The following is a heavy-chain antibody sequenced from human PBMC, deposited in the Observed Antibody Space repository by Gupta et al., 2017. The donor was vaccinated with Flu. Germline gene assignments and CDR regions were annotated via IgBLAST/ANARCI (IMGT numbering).Heavy chain of an antibody. CDR3: ARDGIAAAAAMYYFDY. Sequence: EVQLVESGGGLVKPGGSLRLSCAASGFTFSSYSMNWVRQAPGKGLEWVSSISSSSSYIYYADSVKGRFTISRDNAKNSLYLQMNSLRAEDTAVYYCARDGIAAAAAMYYFDYWGQGTLVTVSS. CDR1: GFTFSSYS. D-gene: IGHD6-13*01. CDR2: ISSSSSYI. V-gene: IGHV3-21*01. J-gene: IGHJ4*02.